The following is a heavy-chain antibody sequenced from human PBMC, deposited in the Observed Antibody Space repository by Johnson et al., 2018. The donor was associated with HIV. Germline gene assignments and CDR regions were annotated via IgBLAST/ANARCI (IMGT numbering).Heavy chain of an antibody. CDR3: AKEGRGWALGAFDI. CDR2: ISGSGGST. V-gene: IGHV3-23*01. J-gene: IGHJ3*02. Sequence: VQVLESGGGLVQPGGSLRLSCAASGFTFSTYAMSWVRQAPGKGLEWVSTISGSGGSTYYADSVKVRFTISRDNSKNTLYLQMNSLRAGDTAVYYCAKEGRGWALGAFDIWGQGTMVTVSS. CDR1: GFTFSTYA. D-gene: IGHD1-26*01.